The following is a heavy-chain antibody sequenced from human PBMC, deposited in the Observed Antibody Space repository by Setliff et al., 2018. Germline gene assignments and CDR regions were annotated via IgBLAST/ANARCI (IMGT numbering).Heavy chain of an antibody. J-gene: IGHJ4*02. V-gene: IGHV1-8*02. CDR3: ARGPFQLVYYFDY. D-gene: IGHD1-1*01. Sequence: GASVKVSCKTSGYTFTDYYIHWVRQATGQGLEWMGWMNPNSGNTGYAQKFQGRVTMTRNTSISTAYMELSSLRSEDTAVYYCARGPFQLVYYFDYWGQGTLVTVSS. CDR2: MNPNSGNT. CDR1: GYTFTDYY.